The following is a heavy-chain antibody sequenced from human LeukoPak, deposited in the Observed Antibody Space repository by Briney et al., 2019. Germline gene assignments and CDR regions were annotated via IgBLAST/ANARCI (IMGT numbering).Heavy chain of an antibody. J-gene: IGHJ5*02. CDR2: INHSGST. V-gene: IGHV4-34*01. D-gene: IGHD3-10*01. Sequence: NPSETLSLTCAVYGGSFSGYYWSWIRQPPGKGLEWIGEINHSGSTNYNPSLKSRVTISVDTSKNQFSLKLSSVTAADTAVYYCARGSVLLWFGELLGNWFDPWGQGTLITVSS. CDR3: ARGSVLLWFGELLGNWFDP. CDR1: GGSFSGYY.